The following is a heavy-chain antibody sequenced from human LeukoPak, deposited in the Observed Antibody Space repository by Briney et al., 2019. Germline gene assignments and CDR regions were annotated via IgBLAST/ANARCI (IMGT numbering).Heavy chain of an antibody. CDR2: IWSDGSNK. CDR1: GTTLSGYD. CDR3: ARDGCRGGNCYGIDG. D-gene: IGHD2-15*01. V-gene: IGHV3-33*01. Sequence: PGGSRRLSCAASGTTLSGYDMHWVRQAPGKGLEWVALIWSDGSNKYYADSVKGRFTISRDNSKNTLYLQMNSLRAEDTAVYYCARDGCRGGNCYGIDGWGRPSLVTVSS. J-gene: IGHJ4*01.